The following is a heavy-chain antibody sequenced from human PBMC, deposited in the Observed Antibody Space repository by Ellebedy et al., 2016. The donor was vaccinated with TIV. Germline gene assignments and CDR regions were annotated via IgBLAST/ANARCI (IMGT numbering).Heavy chain of an antibody. D-gene: IGHD6-19*01. J-gene: IGHJ2*01. CDR2: IIPVFGTV. CDR1: GYTFSSYG. Sequence: ASVKVSCKASGYTFSSYGITWVRQAPGQGLEWMGGIIPVFGTVNYAQNFQGRVTITADEATNTAYMELSSLRSEDTAVYYCATMPVAGMWLPPDLWGCGTLVTVSS. V-gene: IGHV1-69*13. CDR3: ATMPVAGMWLPPDL.